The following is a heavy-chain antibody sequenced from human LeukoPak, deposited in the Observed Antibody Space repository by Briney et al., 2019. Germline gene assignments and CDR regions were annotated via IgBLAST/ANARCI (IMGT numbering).Heavy chain of an antibody. V-gene: IGHV1-18*01. J-gene: IGHJ4*02. CDR3: ARDGLYVFWGVYYPFDY. D-gene: IGHD3-3*01. CDR1: GGTFSSYA. CDR2: ISAYNGNT. Sequence: ASVKVSCKASGGTFSSYAISWVRQAPGQGLEWMGWISAYNGNTNYAQKLQGRVTMTTDTATSTAYMELRSLRSDDTAVYYCARDGLYVFWGVYYPFDYWGQGPLVTVSS.